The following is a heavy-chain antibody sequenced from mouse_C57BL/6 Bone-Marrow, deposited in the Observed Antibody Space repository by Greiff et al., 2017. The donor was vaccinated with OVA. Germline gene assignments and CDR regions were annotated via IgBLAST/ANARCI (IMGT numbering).Heavy chain of an antibody. CDR1: GYTFTSYG. J-gene: IGHJ2*01. Sequence: VQLQESGAELARPGASVKLSCKASGYTFTSYGISWVKQRTGQGLEWIGEIYPRSGNTYYNEKFKGKATLTAGKSSSTAYMELRSLTSEDSAGYFCAREGGVYYGYDYFDYWGQGTTLTVSS. V-gene: IGHV1-81*01. CDR3: AREGGVYYGYDYFDY. D-gene: IGHD2-2*01. CDR2: IYPRSGNT.